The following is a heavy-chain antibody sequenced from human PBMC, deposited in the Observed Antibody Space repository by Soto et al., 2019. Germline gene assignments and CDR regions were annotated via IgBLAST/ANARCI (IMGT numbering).Heavy chain of an antibody. CDR2: IYYSGST. Sequence: QLQLHESGPGLVKPSKTLSLTCAVSGDSMSSSDYYWGWIRQPPGKGLEWIGSIYYSGSTYYNPSLQSRVAISVDTSKNQFSLKLKSVTAADTAIYYCARRTVNIRTFYSGLKTHCFDYWGQGAPVTVSS. CDR3: ARRTVNIRTFYSGLKTHCFDY. J-gene: IGHJ4*02. D-gene: IGHD6-19*01. V-gene: IGHV4-39*01. CDR1: GDSMSSSDYY.